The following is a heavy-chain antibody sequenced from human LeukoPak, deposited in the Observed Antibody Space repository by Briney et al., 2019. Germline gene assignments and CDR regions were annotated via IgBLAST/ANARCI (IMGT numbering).Heavy chain of an antibody. CDR3: ARLRWCGPDDAFDI. CDR2: ISSSGSTI. D-gene: IGHD2-21*01. Sequence: GSLRLSCAASGFTFTSYEMNWVRQAPGKGLEWVSYISSSGSTIYYADSVKGRFTISRDNAKNSLYLQMNSLRAEDTAVYYCARLRWCGPDDAFDIWGQGTMVTVSS. J-gene: IGHJ3*02. V-gene: IGHV3-48*03. CDR1: GFTFTSYE.